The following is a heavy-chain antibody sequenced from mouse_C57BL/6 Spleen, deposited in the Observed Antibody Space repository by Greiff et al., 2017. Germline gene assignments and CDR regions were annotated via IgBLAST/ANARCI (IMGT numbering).Heavy chain of an antibody. D-gene: IGHD1-3*01. CDR1: GYTFTSYW. V-gene: IGHV1-64*01. J-gene: IGHJ4*01. CDR3: AREQGSAYSAMDY. Sequence: QVQLQQPGAELVKPGASVKLSCKASGYTFTSYWMHWVKQRPGQGLEWIGMIHPNSGSTNYNEKFKSKATLTVDKSSSTAYMQLSSLTSEDSAVYYCAREQGSAYSAMDYWGQGTSVTVSS. CDR2: IHPNSGST.